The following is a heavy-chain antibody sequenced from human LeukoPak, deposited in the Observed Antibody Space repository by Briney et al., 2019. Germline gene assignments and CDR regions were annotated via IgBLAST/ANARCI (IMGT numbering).Heavy chain of an antibody. V-gene: IGHV1-2*02. J-gene: IGHJ5*01. D-gene: IGHD3-3*01. CDR1: GYTFTAYY. Sequence: ASVKVSCKASGYTFTAYYMHWVRQAPGQGLEWMGWINPSNGDTNYAQKFQGRVTMTRDTSISTTYMELSRLRSDDTAVYYCAADLRFLEWSDSWGQGTLVTVSS. CDR2: INPSNGDT. CDR3: AADLRFLEWSDS.